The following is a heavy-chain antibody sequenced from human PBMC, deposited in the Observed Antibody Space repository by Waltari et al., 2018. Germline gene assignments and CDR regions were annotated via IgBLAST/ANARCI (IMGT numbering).Heavy chain of an antibody. V-gene: IGHV4-34*01. Sequence: QVQLQQWGAGLLKPSETLSLTCAVYGGSFSGYYWSWIRQPPGKGLEWIGEINQNGSTNYNPSRKSRVTISVDTAKNQFSLKLSSVTAADTAVYYCARSMYYDFWSGYESPYYYYYGMDVWGQGTTVTVSS. CDR2: INQNGST. D-gene: IGHD3-3*01. CDR1: GGSFSGYY. J-gene: IGHJ6*02. CDR3: ARSMYYDFWSGYESPYYYYYGMDV.